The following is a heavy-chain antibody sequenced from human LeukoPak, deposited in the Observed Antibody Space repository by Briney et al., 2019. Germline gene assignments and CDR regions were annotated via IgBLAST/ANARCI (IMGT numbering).Heavy chain of an antibody. J-gene: IGHJ4*02. CDR2: ISGSGGST. Sequence: GGSLRLSCAASGFTFSSYAMSWVRQPPGKGLEWVSAISGSGGSTYYADSVKGRFTISRDNSKNTLYLQMNSLRAEDTAVYYCAKAYYYDSSGYYLAGYWGQGTLVTVSS. D-gene: IGHD3-22*01. CDR1: GFTFSSYA. CDR3: AKAYYYDSSGYYLAGY. V-gene: IGHV3-23*01.